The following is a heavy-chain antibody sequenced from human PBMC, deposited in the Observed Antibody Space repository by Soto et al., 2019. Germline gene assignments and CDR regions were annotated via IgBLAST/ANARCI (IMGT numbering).Heavy chain of an antibody. CDR3: AREGWPLLQTGMDV. V-gene: IGHV3-48*02. J-gene: IGHJ6*02. CDR2: ISSSNRTI. CDR1: GFTFRSYS. D-gene: IGHD2-15*01. Sequence: GGSLRLSCAASGFTFRSYSMNWVRQAPGKGLEWVSYISSSNRTINYADSVKGRFITSRDNAKNSLYLQMHSLRDEDTAVYYCAREGWPLLQTGMDVWGQGTTVTVSS.